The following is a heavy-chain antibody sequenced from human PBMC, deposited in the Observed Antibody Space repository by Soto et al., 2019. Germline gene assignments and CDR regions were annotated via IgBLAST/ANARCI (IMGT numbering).Heavy chain of an antibody. J-gene: IGHJ6*02. CDR3: ARDRKVRVWIQLQTRYYYYGMDV. CDR1: GGTFSSYA. V-gene: IGHV1-69*01. D-gene: IGHD5-18*01. CDR2: IIPIFGTA. Sequence: QVQLVQSGAEVKKPGSSVKVSCKASGGTFSSYAISWVRQAPGQGLEWMGGIIPIFGTANYAQKFQGRVTIAADESTSTAYMELSSLRSEDTAVYYCARDRKVRVWIQLQTRYYYYGMDVWGQGTTVAVSS.